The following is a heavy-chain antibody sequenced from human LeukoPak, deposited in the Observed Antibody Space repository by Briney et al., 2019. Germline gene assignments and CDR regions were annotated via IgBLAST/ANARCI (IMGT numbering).Heavy chain of an antibody. J-gene: IGHJ5*02. CDR2: INHSGST. CDR3: ARDRDAILYNWFDP. CDR1: GGSFSGYY. Sequence: SETLSFTCAVYGGSFSGYYWSWIRQPPGKGLEWIGEINHSGSTNYNPSLKSRVTISVDTSKNQFSLKLSSVTAADTAVYYCARDRDAILYNWFDPWGQGTLVTVSS. V-gene: IGHV4-34*01. D-gene: IGHD2-8*01.